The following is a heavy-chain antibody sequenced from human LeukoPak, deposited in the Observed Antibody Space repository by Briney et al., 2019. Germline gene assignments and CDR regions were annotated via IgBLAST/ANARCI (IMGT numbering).Heavy chain of an antibody. CDR1: GGSISSYY. CDR2: IYYSGST. CDR3: ARQKWFGESDYFDY. D-gene: IGHD3-10*01. Sequence: SETLSLTCTVSGGSISSYYWSWIRQPPGKGLEWIGYIYYSGSTNYNPSLKSRVTISVDTSKNQFSLKLSSVTAADTAVYYCARQKWFGESDYFDYWGQGTLVTVSS. V-gene: IGHV4-59*08. J-gene: IGHJ4*02.